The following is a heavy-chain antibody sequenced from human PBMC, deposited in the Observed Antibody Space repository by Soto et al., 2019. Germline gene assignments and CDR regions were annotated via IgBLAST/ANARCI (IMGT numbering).Heavy chain of an antibody. CDR3: ALGSGSGYSIDY. J-gene: IGHJ4*02. Sequence: QVQLQESGPGLVKPSETLSLTCTVSGGSISSYYWSWIRQPPGKGLEWIGYIYYGGSTNCDPSLKSRVIISVDTYTNQFSLKLSSVTAAYSICYYSALGSGSGYSIDYWGQGTLVTVSS. D-gene: IGHD2-15*01. CDR2: IYYGGST. CDR1: GGSISSYY. V-gene: IGHV4-59*01.